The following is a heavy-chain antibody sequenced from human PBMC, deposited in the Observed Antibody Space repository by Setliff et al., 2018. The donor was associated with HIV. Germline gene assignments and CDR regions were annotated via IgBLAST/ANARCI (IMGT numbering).Heavy chain of an antibody. CDR1: GGTFENYA. CDR2: IIPIFDTT. V-gene: IGHV1-69*06. Sequence: SVKVSCKASGGTFENYAISWVRQAPGQGLEWMGKIIPIFDTTIYAEKFQGRITISADKSTATAYLELNSLRSEDSAICYCARLIPSAYFGPRQDAFDVWGQGA. J-gene: IGHJ3*01. CDR3: ARLIPSAYFGPRQDAFDV. D-gene: IGHD2-21*01.